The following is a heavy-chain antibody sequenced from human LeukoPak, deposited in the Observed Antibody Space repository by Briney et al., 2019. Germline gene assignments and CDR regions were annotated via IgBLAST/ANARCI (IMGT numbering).Heavy chain of an antibody. Sequence: GGSLRLSCAASGFTFSSYSMNWVRQAPGKGLEWVSSISSSGSYIYYADSVKGRFTISRDNAKNSLYLQMNSLRAEDTAVYYCAMRIAVAGSLDYWGQGTLVTVSS. D-gene: IGHD6-19*01. V-gene: IGHV3-21*01. CDR1: GFTFSSYS. J-gene: IGHJ4*02. CDR3: AMRIAVAGSLDY. CDR2: ISSSGSYI.